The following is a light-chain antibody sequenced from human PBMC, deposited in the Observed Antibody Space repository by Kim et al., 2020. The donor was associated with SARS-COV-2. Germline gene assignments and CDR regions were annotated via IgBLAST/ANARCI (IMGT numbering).Light chain of an antibody. Sequence: SVSPGERATLSCRASQSVSSNLAWYQQRPGQALRLLSYGASTRATGIAARFSGSGSGTEFTLTISSLQSEDFAVYYCQQYDNWPLTFGGGTKLAI. CDR3: QQYDNWPLT. CDR2: GAS. V-gene: IGKV3-15*01. CDR1: QSVSSN. J-gene: IGKJ4*01.